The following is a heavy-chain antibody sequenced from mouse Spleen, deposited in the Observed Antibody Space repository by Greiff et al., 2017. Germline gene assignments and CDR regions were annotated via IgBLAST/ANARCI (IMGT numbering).Heavy chain of an antibody. J-gene: IGHJ3*01. CDR1: GYTFTSYG. D-gene: IGHD3-1*01. CDR3: ARGELGLSWFAY. V-gene: IGHV1-81*01. CDR2: IYPRSGNT. Sequence: VQLQQSGAELARPGASVKLSCKASGYTFTSYGISWVKQRTGQGLEWIGEIYPRSGNTYYNEKFKGKATLTADKSSSTAYMELRSLTSEDSAVYFCARGELGLSWFAYWGQGTLVTVSA.